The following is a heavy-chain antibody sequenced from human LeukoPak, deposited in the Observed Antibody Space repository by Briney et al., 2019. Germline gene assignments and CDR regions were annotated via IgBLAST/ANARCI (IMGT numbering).Heavy chain of an antibody. CDR2: IYSGGST. J-gene: IGHJ5*02. D-gene: IGHD3-10*01. CDR3: ARDGWVSGSYS. V-gene: IGHV3-53*01. Sequence: GGSLRLSCAASGFTVSSNYMSWVRQAPGKRLEWVSVIYSGGSTYYADSVKGRFTISRDNSKNTLYLQMNSLRAEDTAVYYCARDGWVSGSYSWGQGTLVTVSS. CDR1: GFTVSSNY.